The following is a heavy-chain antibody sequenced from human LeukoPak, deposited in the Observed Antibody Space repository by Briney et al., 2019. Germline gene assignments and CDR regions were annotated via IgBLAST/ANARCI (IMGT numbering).Heavy chain of an antibody. CDR2: NNPNRCGT. D-gene: IGHD4/OR15-4a*01. V-gene: IGHV1-2*02. CDR1: GYTFTGYY. Sequence: ASVKVSCKASGYTFTGYYMYLVRQAPGQGLEWMGWNNPNRCGTMYAQKFQGKVTITSDTSINTAYMDLSTLRSDGTAVYYGARRVGGGSTVTMDYWGQGTLVTVSS. J-gene: IGHJ4*02. CDR3: ARRVGGGSTVTMDY.